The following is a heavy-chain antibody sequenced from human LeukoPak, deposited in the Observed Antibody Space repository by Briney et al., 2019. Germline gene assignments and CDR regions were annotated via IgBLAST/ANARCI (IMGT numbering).Heavy chain of an antibody. J-gene: IGHJ4*02. CDR2: INPSGGST. CDR1: GYTFTSYY. Sequence: GASVKVSCKASGYTFTSYYMHWVRQAPGQGLEWMGIINPSGGSTSYAQKFQGRVTMTRDTSTSTVYMELSSLRSEDTAVYYCARVSSYCSSTSCPYDYWGQGTLVTVSS. CDR3: ARVSSYCSSTSCPYDY. D-gene: IGHD2-2*01. V-gene: IGHV1-46*01.